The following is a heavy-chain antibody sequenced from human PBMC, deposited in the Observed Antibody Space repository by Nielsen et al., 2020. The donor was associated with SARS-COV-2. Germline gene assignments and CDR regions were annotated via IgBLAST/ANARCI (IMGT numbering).Heavy chain of an antibody. Sequence: GESLKISCAASGFTFSSYGMHWVRQAPGKGLEWVAVISYDGSNKYYADSVKGRFTISRDNSKDTLYLQMNSLRAEDTAVYYCARSMQWLPCEFDYWGQGTLVTVSS. V-gene: IGHV3-30*03. CDR2: ISYDGSNK. D-gene: IGHD5-12*01. J-gene: IGHJ4*02. CDR1: GFTFSSYG. CDR3: ARSMQWLPCEFDY.